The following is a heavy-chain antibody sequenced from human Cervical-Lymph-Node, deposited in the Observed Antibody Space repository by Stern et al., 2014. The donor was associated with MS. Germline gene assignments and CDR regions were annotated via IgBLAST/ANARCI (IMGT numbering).Heavy chain of an antibody. CDR1: GYTFTSHY. V-gene: IGHV1-46*01. D-gene: IGHD3/OR15-3a*01. Sequence: QVQLVQSGAEVKKPGASVRVSCKASGYTFTSHYMHWVRQAPGQGLEWVGIINPSGDIASYAQKFQGRVTMTRDASTSTVYMELSSLRSEDTAVYYCASGTGSKRPTGNYWGQGTLVTVSS. CDR3: ASGTGSKRPTGNY. CDR2: INPSGDIA. J-gene: IGHJ4*02.